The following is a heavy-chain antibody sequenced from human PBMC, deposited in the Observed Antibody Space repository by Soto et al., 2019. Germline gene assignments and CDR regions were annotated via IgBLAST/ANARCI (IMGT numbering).Heavy chain of an antibody. CDR2: INPNSGDT. Sequence: ASVTVSCKSSGYAFTGYYIHWVRQAPGQGLEWMGWINPNSGDTNYAQKFQGRVTMTRDTSFSTAYMELSSLRSDDTAVYYCATRYSYVHFWGQGTLVTVSS. V-gene: IGHV1-2*02. CDR3: ATRYSYVHF. CDR1: GYAFTGYY. J-gene: IGHJ4*02. D-gene: IGHD5-18*01.